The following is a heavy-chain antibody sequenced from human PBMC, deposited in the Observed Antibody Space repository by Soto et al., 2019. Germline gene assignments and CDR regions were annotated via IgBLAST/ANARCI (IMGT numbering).Heavy chain of an antibody. CDR1: GFTFYTYG. J-gene: IGHJ6*02. D-gene: IGHD2-15*01. CDR2: IWYDGSIK. CDR3: ARIDCTGGSCRPYAYYDMDV. Sequence: QVQLVESGGGVVQPGRSLRLSCAASGFTFYTYGMHWVRQAPGRGLEWVAVIWYDGSIKYYADSVKGRFIISRDNSKNPLYLQMNSLRAEDTAVYYCARIDCTGGSCRPYAYYDMDVWGQGTTVTVSS. V-gene: IGHV3-33*01.